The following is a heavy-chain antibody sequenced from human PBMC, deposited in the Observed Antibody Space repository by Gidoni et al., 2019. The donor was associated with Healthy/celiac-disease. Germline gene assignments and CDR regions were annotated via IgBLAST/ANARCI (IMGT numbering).Heavy chain of an antibody. CDR2: IDGNDDT. CDR1: GFSPRTSGVG. J-gene: IGHJ4*02. CDR3: ARTYYDFWSGYYLSDY. V-gene: IGHV2-5*01. D-gene: IGHD3-3*01. Sequence: QITLKESGPTLVKPPKTLTLTCTFPGFSPRTSGVGVGWIRQPPGKALEWLALIDGNDDTRYSPSLKSRLTITKDTSKNQVVLTMNNMDPVDTATYYCARTYYDFWSGYYLSDYWGQGTLVTVAS.